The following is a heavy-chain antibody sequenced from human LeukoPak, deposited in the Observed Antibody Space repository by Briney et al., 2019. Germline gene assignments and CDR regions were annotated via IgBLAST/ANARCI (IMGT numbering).Heavy chain of an antibody. CDR1: GGTFSSYA. CDR3: ASGYYYDSSGYYLSSLDY. CDR2: IIPILGIA. J-gene: IGHJ4*02. Sequence: ASVKVSCKASGGTFSSYAISWERQAPGQGLEWMGRIIPILGIANYAQKFQGRVTITADKSTSTAYMELSSLRSEDTAVYYCASGYYYDSSGYYLSSLDYWGQGTLVTVSS. D-gene: IGHD3-22*01. V-gene: IGHV1-69*04.